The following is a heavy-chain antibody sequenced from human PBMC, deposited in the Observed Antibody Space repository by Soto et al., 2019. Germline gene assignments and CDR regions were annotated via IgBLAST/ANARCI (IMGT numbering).Heavy chain of an antibody. J-gene: IGHJ6*02. D-gene: IGHD2-2*01. CDR3: ARDLGAPGRGSAVGYYYHYGMDV. CDR2: IKEDGSEK. CDR1: ECTFSSYW. V-gene: IGHV3-7*03. Sequence: EVQLVESGGGLVQPRGSLRLSWAASECTFSSYWMNWGRQSPGNGLEWVANIKEDGSEKYYLDSVKGRFTISRDNAKNSLYLQMNSLRGEDTAVYYCARDLGAPGRGSAVGYYYHYGMDVWGQGTTVTVSS.